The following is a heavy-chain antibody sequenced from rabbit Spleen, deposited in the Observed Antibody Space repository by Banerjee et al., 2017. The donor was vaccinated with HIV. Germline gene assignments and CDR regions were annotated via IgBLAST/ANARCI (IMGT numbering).Heavy chain of an antibody. V-gene: IGHV1S40*01. CDR2: IDSGSSGFT. J-gene: IGHJ4*01. CDR3: TRDAGTGDYIDVYFSL. D-gene: IGHD8-1*01. CDR1: GVSFSFSSY. Sequence: QSLEESGGDLVKPGASLTLTCTASGVSFSFSSYMCWVRQAPGKGLEWIACIDSGSSGFTYFASWAKGRFTISKTSSTTVTLQMTSLTAADTATYFCTRDAGTGDYIDVYFSLWGPGTLVTVS.